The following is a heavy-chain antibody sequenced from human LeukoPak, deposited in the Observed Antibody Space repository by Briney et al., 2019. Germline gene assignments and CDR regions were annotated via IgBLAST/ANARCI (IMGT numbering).Heavy chain of an antibody. CDR2: IRSKAYGGTT. D-gene: IGHD3-22*01. J-gene: IGHJ6*03. V-gene: IGHV3-49*04. CDR3: TRMIVVVIGYYYYYMDV. CDR1: GFTFGDYA. Sequence: GGSLRLSCTASGFTFGDYAMSWVRQAPGEGLEWVGFIRSKAYGGTTEYAASVKGRFTISRDDSKSIAYLQMNSLKTEDTAVYYCTRMIVVVIGYYYYYMDVWGKGTTVTVSS.